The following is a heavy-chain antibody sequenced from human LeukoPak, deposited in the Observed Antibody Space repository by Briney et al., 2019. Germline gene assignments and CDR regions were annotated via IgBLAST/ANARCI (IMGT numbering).Heavy chain of an antibody. V-gene: IGHV3-23*01. CDR1: GFTFSSYA. J-gene: IGHJ4*02. D-gene: IGHD2-8*02. CDR2: ISAGGHNT. Sequence: GGSLRLSCAASGFTFSSYAMHWVRQAPGKGLEWVSSISAGGHNTYYADSVKGRFTISRDISKNTLYLQMDSLRAEDTAVYYCAKLPPRAVLVSDYWGQGTLVTVS. CDR3: AKLPPRAVLVSDY.